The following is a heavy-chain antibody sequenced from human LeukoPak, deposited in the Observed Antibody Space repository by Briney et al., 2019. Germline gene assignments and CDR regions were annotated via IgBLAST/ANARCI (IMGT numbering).Heavy chain of an antibody. Sequence: SETLSLTCTVSGGSISSGGYYWSWIRQPPGKGLEWIGYIYHSGSTYYNPSLKSRVTISVDRSKNQFSLKLSSVTAADTAVYYCARDLRYSSGCFDYWGQGTLVTVSS. D-gene: IGHD6-19*01. CDR3: ARDLRYSSGCFDY. CDR2: IYHSGST. CDR1: GGSISSGGYY. V-gene: IGHV4-30-2*01. J-gene: IGHJ4*02.